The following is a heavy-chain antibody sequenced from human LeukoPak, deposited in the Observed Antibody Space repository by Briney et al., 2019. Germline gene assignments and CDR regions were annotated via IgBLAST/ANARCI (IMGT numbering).Heavy chain of an antibody. D-gene: IGHD6-6*01. CDR1: GYSINSGYT. J-gene: IGHJ4*02. Sequence: SETLSLTCTVSGYSINSGYTWGWIRQPPGKGLEWIGNIYHSGGTYYNPSLTSRVTISVDTSKNQFSLKLSSVTAADTAVYYCARFSSSSELGAPNFDYWGQGTLVTVSS. CDR3: ARFSSSSELGAPNFDY. CDR2: IYHSGGT. V-gene: IGHV4-38-2*02.